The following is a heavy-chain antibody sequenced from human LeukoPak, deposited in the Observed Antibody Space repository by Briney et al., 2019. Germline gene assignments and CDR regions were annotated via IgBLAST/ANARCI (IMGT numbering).Heavy chain of an antibody. D-gene: IGHD1-26*01. J-gene: IGHJ4*02. Sequence: PGGSLRLSCAASGFTFSNAWMSWVRQAPGKGLEWVGRIKSKTDGGTTDYAAPVKGRFTISRDDSKNTLYLQMNSLKTEDTAVYYCTTYIVGATTVDYWGQGTLVTVSS. CDR2: IKSKTDGGTT. CDR1: GFTFSNAW. CDR3: TTYIVGATTVDY. V-gene: IGHV3-15*01.